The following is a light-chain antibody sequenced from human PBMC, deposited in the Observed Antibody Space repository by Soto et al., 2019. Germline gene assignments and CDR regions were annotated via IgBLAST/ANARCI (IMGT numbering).Light chain of an antibody. V-gene: IGKV1-5*03. J-gene: IGKJ1*01. CDR3: QQYHSYPWT. CDR1: QSINNW. CDR2: KAS. Sequence: DIQMTQTPSSLSASVGDRVAITCRASQSINNWLAWYQQKPGKAPKLLIYKASSLEYEVPSRFSGSGSGTEFTLSISSLQSDDFATYYCQQYHSYPWTFGQGTKVDIK.